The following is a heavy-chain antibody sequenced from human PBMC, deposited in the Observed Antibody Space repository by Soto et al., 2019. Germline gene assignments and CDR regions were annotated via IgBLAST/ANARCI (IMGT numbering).Heavy chain of an antibody. CDR2: IYSGGST. J-gene: IGHJ4*02. CDR1: GFTVSSNY. Sequence: GGSLRLSCAASGFTVSSNYMSWVRQAPGKGLEWVSVIYSGGSTYYADSVKGRFTISRDNSKNTLYLQMNSLRAEDTAVYYCARAPATYYGDLNWGQGTLVTVSS. V-gene: IGHV3-66*01. D-gene: IGHD4-17*01. CDR3: ARAPATYYGDLN.